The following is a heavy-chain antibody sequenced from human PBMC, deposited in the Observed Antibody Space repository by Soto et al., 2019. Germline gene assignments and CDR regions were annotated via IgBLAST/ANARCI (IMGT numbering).Heavy chain of an antibody. D-gene: IGHD2-15*01. CDR2: INHSGST. CDR3: ARQGRYCTGGSCYSYFQH. CDR1: GGSFSGYY. J-gene: IGHJ1*01. V-gene: IGHV4-34*01. Sequence: PSETLSLTCAVYGGSFSGYYWSWIRQPPGKGLEWIGEINHSGSTSYNPSLKSRVTISVDTSKNQFSLKLTSVTAADTAVYYCARQGRYCTGGSCYSYFQHWGQGTLVTVSS.